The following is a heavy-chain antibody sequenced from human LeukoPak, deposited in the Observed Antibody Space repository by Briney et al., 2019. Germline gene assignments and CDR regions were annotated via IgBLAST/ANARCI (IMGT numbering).Heavy chain of an antibody. CDR2: MNPNSGNT. V-gene: IGHV1-8*01. Sequence: ASVKVSCKASGYTFTSYDINWVRQATGQGLEWMGWMNPNSGNTGYAQKFQGRVTMTRNTSISTAYMELSSLRSEDTAVYYCARGIEKQQLEEYFYDYWGQGILVTVSS. D-gene: IGHD6-13*01. CDR3: ARGIEKQQLEEYFYDY. CDR1: GYTFTSYD. J-gene: IGHJ4*02.